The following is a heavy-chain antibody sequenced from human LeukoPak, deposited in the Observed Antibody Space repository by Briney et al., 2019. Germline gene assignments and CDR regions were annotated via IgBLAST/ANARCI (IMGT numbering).Heavy chain of an antibody. CDR2: IYTSGST. V-gene: IGHV4-4*07. J-gene: IGHJ3*02. CDR1: GGSISSYY. CDR3: ARTPDYYDSSGYGGDAFDI. Sequence: PSETLSLTCTVSGGSISSYYWSWIRQPAGKGLEWIGRIYTSGSTNYNPSLKSRVTMSVDTSKNQFSLKLSSVTAADTAVYYCARTPDYYDSSGYGGDAFDIWGQGTMVTVSS. D-gene: IGHD3-22*01.